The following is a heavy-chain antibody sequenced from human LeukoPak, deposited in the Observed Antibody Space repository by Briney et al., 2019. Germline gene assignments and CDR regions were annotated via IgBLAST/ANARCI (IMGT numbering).Heavy chain of an antibody. CDR2: ISAYNGNT. CDR1: GYTFTSYG. J-gene: IGHJ3*02. D-gene: IGHD3-9*01. V-gene: IGHV1-18*01. CDR3: ARDTLTGSGLDAFDI. Sequence: ASVKVSCKASGYTFTSYGISWVRQAPGQGLEWMGWISAYNGNTNYAQKLQGRVTMTTDTSTSTAYMELRSLRSDDTAAYYCARDTLTGSGLDAFDIWGQGTMVTVSS.